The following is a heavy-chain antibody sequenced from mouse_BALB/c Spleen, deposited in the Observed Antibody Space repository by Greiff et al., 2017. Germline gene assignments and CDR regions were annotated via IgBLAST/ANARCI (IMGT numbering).Heavy chain of an antibody. D-gene: IGHD3-2*02. J-gene: IGHJ3*01. CDR3: AREGLLRDFAY. CDR1: GFSLTSYG. V-gene: IGHV2-9*02. CDR2: IWAGGST. Sequence: VKVVESGPGLVAPSQSLSITCTVSGFSLTSYGVHWVRQPPGKGLEWLGVIWAGGSTNYNSALMSRLSISKDNSKSQVFLKMNSLQTDDTAMYYCAREGLLRDFAYWGQGTLVTVSA.